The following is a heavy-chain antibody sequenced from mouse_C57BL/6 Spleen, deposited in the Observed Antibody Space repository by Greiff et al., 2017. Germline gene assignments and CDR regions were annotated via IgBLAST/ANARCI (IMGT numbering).Heavy chain of an antibody. J-gene: IGHJ1*03. V-gene: IGHV1-9*01. CDR3: ARRGGGYFDV. CDR1: GYTFTGYW. Sequence: QFQLQQSGAELMKPGDSVKLSCKATGYTFTGYWIEWVKQRPGPGLEWIGKILTGSGRSNYNEKVKGKATFTEDTLSNTAYMQLSSLTTEDSAIYYCARRGGGYFDVWGTGTTVTFFS. CDR2: ILTGSGRS.